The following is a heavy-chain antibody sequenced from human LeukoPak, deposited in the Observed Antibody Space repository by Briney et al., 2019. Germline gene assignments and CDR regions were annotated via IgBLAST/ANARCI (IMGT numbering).Heavy chain of an antibody. D-gene: IGHD3-22*01. J-gene: IGHJ4*02. V-gene: IGHV3-23*01. Sequence: GGSVRLSCAASGFTFSSYAMSWVRQAAGKGLEWVSAISGSGGTTYYADSVKGRFTISRDNSQHTLDLQMNSLRAEDTAVYYCAKDRDSRRITMIVVVNYYFVFWGQGTLVTVSS. CDR3: AKDRDSRRITMIVVVNYYFVF. CDR2: ISGSGGTT. CDR1: GFTFSSYA.